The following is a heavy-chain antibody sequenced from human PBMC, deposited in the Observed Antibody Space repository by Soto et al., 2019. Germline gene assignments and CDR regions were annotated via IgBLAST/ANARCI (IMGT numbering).Heavy chain of an antibody. Sequence: GGSLRLFCATSGFTFTAYDLTWVRQAPGKGLDWVAGISPSGDTTYYADSVKGRFTISRDNSKTVLYLQMNSVRAEDTAVYYWAFKGTANPFYWGQGTLVTVSS. J-gene: IGHJ4*02. CDR1: GFTFTAYD. CDR2: ISPSGDTT. D-gene: IGHD2-21*02. V-gene: IGHV3-23*01. CDR3: AFKGTANPFY.